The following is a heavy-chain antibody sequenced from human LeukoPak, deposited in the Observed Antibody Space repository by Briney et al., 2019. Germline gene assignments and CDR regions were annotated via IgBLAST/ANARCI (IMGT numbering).Heavy chain of an antibody. Sequence: PGTSLRLSCVASGFTFTNYAMSWVRLAPGKGLELVSAITGSDGTSHYADSEKGRFTISRDNSKNTLYLQVNSLRAEDTAVYYCAKWGDYDILTGYYVPDYWGQGTLVTVSS. J-gene: IGHJ4*02. CDR2: ITGSDGTS. CDR1: GFTFTNYA. D-gene: IGHD3-9*01. V-gene: IGHV3-23*01. CDR3: AKWGDYDILTGYYVPDY.